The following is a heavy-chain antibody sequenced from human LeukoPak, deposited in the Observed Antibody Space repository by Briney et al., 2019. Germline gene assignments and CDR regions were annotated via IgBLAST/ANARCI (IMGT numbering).Heavy chain of an antibody. V-gene: IGHV1-69*02. J-gene: IGHJ4*02. CDR1: RGTLNSHT. Sequence: ASVKVSCKASRGTLNSHTISWVRQAPGQRLEWMGRIIPILGIANYAQKFQGRVTITADKSTSTAYMELSSLRSEDTAVYYCAGNILAVSDWGQGTLVTVSS. D-gene: IGHD3-3*01. CDR3: AGNILAVSD. CDR2: IIPILGIA.